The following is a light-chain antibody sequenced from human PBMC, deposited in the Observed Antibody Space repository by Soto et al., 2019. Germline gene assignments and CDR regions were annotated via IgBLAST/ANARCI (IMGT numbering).Light chain of an antibody. V-gene: IGKV3-15*01. J-gene: IGKJ2*01. CDR2: GAS. CDR1: QSVSDN. Sequence: EIVMTQSPATLSVSPWEGATLSCRASQSVSDNLAWYQQKPGQTPRLLIYGASTRATGIPARFSGSGSGTEFTLTISSLQSKDFAVYYCQQSNNWPYTFGQGTKLDIK. CDR3: QQSNNWPYT.